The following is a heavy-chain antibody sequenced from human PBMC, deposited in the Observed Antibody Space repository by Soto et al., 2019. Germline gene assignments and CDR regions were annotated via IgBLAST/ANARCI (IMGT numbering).Heavy chain of an antibody. CDR1: GYIFINYY. V-gene: IGHV1-46*01. CDR2: INPSGGST. D-gene: IGHD3-16*02. Sequence: ASVKVSCKASGYIFINYYIHWVRQAPGQGLEWIGIINPSGGSTNYAQKFQGRVTMARDTSISTAYMDLSSLRSDDTAVYYCERDDPGSFWFDPWGQGTLVTVSS. CDR3: ERDDPGSFWFDP. J-gene: IGHJ5*02.